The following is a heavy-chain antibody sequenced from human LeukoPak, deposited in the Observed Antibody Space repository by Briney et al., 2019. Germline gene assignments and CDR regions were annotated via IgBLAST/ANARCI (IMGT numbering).Heavy chain of an antibody. CDR1: GYTFTSYA. CDR2: INANTGNP. V-gene: IGHV7-4-1*02. Sequence: GASVKVSCKASGYTFTSYAMNWVRQAPGQGLEWMGWINANTGNPTYAQGFTGRVVFSLDTSASTAYLQINSLKAEDTAVYYCARDIGALTTQVPPDAFDIWGQGTMVTVSS. CDR3: ARDIGALTTQVPPDAFDI. J-gene: IGHJ3*02. D-gene: IGHD6-6*01.